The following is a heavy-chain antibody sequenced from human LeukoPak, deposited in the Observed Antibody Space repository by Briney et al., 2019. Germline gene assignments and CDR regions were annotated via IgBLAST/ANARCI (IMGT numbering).Heavy chain of an antibody. CDR2: IYYSGST. CDR1: GGSISSYY. V-gene: IGHV4-59*08. D-gene: IGHD3-22*01. Sequence: SETLSLTCTVSGGSISSYYWSWIRQPPGKGLEWIGYIYYSGSTNYNPSLKSLVTISVDTSKNQFSLKLSSVTAADTAVYYCARGLGDYYDSSGYSEYFDYWGQGTLVTVSS. CDR3: ARGLGDYYDSSGYSEYFDY. J-gene: IGHJ4*02.